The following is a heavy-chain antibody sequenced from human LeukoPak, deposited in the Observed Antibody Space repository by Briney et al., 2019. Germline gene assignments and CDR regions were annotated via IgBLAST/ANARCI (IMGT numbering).Heavy chain of an antibody. J-gene: IGHJ4*02. CDR3: ARDSRDGGSYCY. V-gene: IGHV1-2*02. Sequence: ASVKVSCKASGYTFTSYGISWVRQAPGQGLEWMGWINPNSGGTNYAQKFQGRVTMTRDTSISTAYMELSRLRSDDTAVYYCARDSRDGGSYCYWGQGTLVTVSS. CDR2: INPNSGGT. D-gene: IGHD1-26*01. CDR1: GYTFTSYG.